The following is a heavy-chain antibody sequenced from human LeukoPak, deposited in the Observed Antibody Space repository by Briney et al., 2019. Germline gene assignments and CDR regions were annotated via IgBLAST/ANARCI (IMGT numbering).Heavy chain of an antibody. D-gene: IGHD2-21*02. CDR1: GFTFRSYA. CDR3: ARESPACGEDCYFDY. V-gene: IGHV3-30-3*01. J-gene: IGHJ4*02. CDR2: ISYDGTNK. Sequence: GGSLRLSCAASGFTFRSYAMHWVRQAPGKGPEWVAGISYDGTNKYYADSVKGRFTISRDNSKNTLYLQMNSLRTDDTAVYYCARESPACGEDCYFDYWGQGTLVTVSS.